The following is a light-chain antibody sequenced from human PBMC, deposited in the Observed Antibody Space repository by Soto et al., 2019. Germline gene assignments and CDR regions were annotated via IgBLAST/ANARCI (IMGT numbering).Light chain of an antibody. Sequence: EIVITQCPTTMSVSPGKRAGLVGGSVQSVSSNLAWYQRKPGQAPRVLIYGASNRATCITGSLGGCGSSTYLTLTTISMRSVDFADYSCQQYNNWTTHITFGQGTLLENK. CDR1: QSVSSN. J-gene: IGKJ5*01. V-gene: IGKV3-15*01. CDR3: QQYNNWTTHIT. CDR2: GAS.